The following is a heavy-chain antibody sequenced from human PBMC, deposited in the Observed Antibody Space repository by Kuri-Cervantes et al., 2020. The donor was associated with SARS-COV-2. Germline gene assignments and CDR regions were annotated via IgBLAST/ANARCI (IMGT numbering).Heavy chain of an antibody. J-gene: IGHJ4*02. D-gene: IGHD2-21*01. CDR3: ASGGYSYGCPIMAYCGGDCYSGFVY. Sequence: ASVKVSCKASGYTFTGYYMHWVRQAPGQGLEWMGWINPNSGGTNYAQKSQGRVTITTDESTSTAYMELSSLRSEDTAVYYCASGGYSYGCPIMAYCGGDCYSGFVYWGQGTLVTVSS. CDR2: INPNSGGT. V-gene: IGHV1-2*02. CDR1: GYTFTGYY.